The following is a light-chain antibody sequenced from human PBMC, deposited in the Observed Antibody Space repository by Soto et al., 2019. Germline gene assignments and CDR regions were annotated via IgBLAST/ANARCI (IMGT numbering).Light chain of an antibody. J-gene: IGLJ2*01. CDR2: DSD. CDR1: SANIGNNY. Sequence: QSVLTQPPSVSAAPGQKVTISCSGSSANIGNNYVSWYQHLPGTAPKLVIYDSDRRPSEIPDRFSGSKSGTSATLDITGLQTGDEDDYYCGAWDDSLSVVLFGGGTKLTVL. CDR3: GAWDDSLSVVL. V-gene: IGLV1-51*01.